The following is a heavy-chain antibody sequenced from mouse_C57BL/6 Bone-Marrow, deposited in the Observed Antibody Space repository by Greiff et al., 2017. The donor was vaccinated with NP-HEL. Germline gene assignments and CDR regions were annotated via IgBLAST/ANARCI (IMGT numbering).Heavy chain of an antibody. Sequence: VQLQQSVAELVRPGASVKLSCTASGFNIKNTYMHWVKQRPEQGLEWIGSIDPANGNTKYAPKFQGKATITADTSSNTAYLQLSSLASEDTAICYCGRCQCLRRRGCAMDYWGQGTSVTVSS. V-gene: IGHV14-3*01. CDR1: GFNIKNTY. CDR2: IDPANGNT. CDR3: GRCQCLRRRGCAMDY. J-gene: IGHJ4*01. D-gene: IGHD2-12*01.